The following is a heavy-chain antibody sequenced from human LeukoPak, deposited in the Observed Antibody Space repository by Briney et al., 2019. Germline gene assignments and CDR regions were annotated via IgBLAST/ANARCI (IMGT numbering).Heavy chain of an antibody. J-gene: IGHJ5*02. CDR2: ISGSGGST. D-gene: IGHD6-13*01. Sequence: GGSLRLSCAASGLTFSSYAMSWVRQAPGKGLEWVSAISGSGGSTYYADSVKGRFTISRDNSKNTLYLQMNSLRAEDTAVYYCAKDRFGIAAAGTNWFDPWGQGTLVTVSS. CDR1: GLTFSSYA. V-gene: IGHV3-23*01. CDR3: AKDRFGIAAAGTNWFDP.